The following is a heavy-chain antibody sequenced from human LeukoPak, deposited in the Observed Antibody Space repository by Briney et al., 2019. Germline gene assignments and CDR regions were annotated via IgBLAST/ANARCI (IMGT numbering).Heavy chain of an antibody. Sequence: ASVKVSCKASGYTFTDDYVHWVRQAPGQGLEWMGWINPNSGVTNYAQKFQGRVTMTRDMSISTAYMELSRLRSDDTAVYYCARDYNPYSSGWYDWFDPWGQGSLVTVSS. CDR3: ARDYNPYSSGWYDWFDP. D-gene: IGHD6-19*01. CDR1: GYTFTDDY. J-gene: IGHJ5*02. V-gene: IGHV1-2*02. CDR2: INPNSGVT.